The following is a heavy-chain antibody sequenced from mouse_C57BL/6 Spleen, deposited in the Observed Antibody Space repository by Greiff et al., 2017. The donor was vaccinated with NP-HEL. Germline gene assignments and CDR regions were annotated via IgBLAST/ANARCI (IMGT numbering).Heavy chain of an antibody. CDR3: ATQTAQAPLAY. J-gene: IGHJ3*01. D-gene: IGHD3-2*02. CDR2: IWSGGST. Sequence: QVQLKESGPGLVQPSQSLSITCTVSGFSLTSYGVHWVRQSPGKGLEWLGVIWSGGSTDYNAAFISRLSISKDNSKSQVFVKMNSLQADDTAIYYCATQTAQAPLAYWGQGTLVTVSA. CDR1: GFSLTSYG. V-gene: IGHV2-2*01.